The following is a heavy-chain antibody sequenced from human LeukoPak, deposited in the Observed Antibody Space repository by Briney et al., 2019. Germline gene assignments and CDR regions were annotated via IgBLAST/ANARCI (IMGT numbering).Heavy chain of an antibody. CDR1: GYTFTDYY. D-gene: IGHD6-19*01. Sequence: ASVKVSCRASGYTFTDYYMNWVRQAPGQGLEWMGWINPNSGGAKYAQKFQGRVTMTRDTSISTAHMELSGLRSDDTAVYYCARLVLQNIVVAGLKFDYWGQGTLITVPS. CDR3: ARLVLQNIVVAGLKFDY. CDR2: INPNSGGA. J-gene: IGHJ4*02. V-gene: IGHV1-2*02.